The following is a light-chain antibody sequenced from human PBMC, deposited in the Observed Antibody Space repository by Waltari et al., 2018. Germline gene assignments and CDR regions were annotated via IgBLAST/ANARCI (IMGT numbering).Light chain of an antibody. CDR3: QKYGSLPAT. CDR1: QSVSRT. J-gene: IGKJ1*01. V-gene: IGKV3-20*01. CDR2: DAS. Sequence: IVLTQSPGTLSLSPGERATLSCRASQSVSRTLAWYQQKPGQAPRLLIYDASSRTTGTPDRFSGSESGTDFSLTISRLEPEDFAVYYCQKYGSLPATFGQGTKVEIK.